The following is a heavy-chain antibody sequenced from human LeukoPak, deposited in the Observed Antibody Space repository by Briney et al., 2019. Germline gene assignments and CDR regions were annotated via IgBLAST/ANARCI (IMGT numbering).Heavy chain of an antibody. CDR2: ISAYNGNT. V-gene: IGHV1-18*01. Sequence: ASVKVSCKASGYTFISYGISWVRQAPGQGLEWMGWISAYNGNTNHAQKLQGRVTMTTDTSTSTAYMELRSLRSDDTAVYYCAKVGAWMISSSHFDYWGQGTLVTVSS. CDR1: GYTFISYG. J-gene: IGHJ4*02. CDR3: AKVGAWMISSSHFDY. D-gene: IGHD6-13*01.